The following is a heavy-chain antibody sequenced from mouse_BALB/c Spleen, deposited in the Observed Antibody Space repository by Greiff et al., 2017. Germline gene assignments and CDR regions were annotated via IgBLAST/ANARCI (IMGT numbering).Heavy chain of an antibody. Sequence: QVQLQQPGAELVRPGASVKLSCKASGYTFTSYWINWVKQRPGQGLEWIGNIYPSDSYTNYNQKFKDKATLTVDKSSSTAYMQLSSPTSEDSAVYYCTRGGGLRRDWYFDVWGAGTTVTVSS. CDR1: GYTFTSYW. D-gene: IGHD2-4*01. CDR2: IYPSDSYT. V-gene: IGHV1-69*02. J-gene: IGHJ1*01. CDR3: TRGGGLRRDWYFDV.